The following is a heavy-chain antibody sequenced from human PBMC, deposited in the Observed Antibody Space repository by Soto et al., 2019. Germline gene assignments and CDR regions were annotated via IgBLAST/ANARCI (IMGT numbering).Heavy chain of an antibody. D-gene: IGHD7-27*01. V-gene: IGHV4-59*01. CDR1: DGSLSGSY. J-gene: IGHJ5*01. Sequence: SETLSLTCAVSDGSLSGSYWSWIRQSPGKGLEWIGYIYYTGNTYYNPSLKSRFTISIDTSKNTFFLKLTSVTAADTAVYYCARVLGKNWFDTWGHGTLVTVPS. CDR3: ARVLGKNWFDT. CDR2: IYYTGNT.